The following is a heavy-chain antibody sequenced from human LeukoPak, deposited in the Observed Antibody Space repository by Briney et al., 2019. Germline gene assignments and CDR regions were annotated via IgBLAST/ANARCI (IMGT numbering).Heavy chain of an antibody. J-gene: IGHJ3*02. V-gene: IGHV3-20*04. D-gene: IGHD1-26*01. CDR3: ARGGSYLSAFDI. CDR2: INWNGGST. Sequence: GSLRLSCAASGFIFEDYGMSWVRQAPGKGLEWVSGINWNGGSTGYADSVKGRFTISRDNAKNSLYLQMNSLRAEDTAVYYCARGGSYLSAFDIWGQGTMVTVSS. CDR1: GFIFEDYG.